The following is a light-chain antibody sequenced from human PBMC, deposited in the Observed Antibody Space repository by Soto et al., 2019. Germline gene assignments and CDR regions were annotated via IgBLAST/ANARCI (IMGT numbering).Light chain of an antibody. CDR2: EDN. V-gene: IGLV6-57*04. J-gene: IGLJ2*01. CDR1: SGSIASYY. CDR3: QSYDSSNYVV. Sequence: NFMLTQPHSVSESPGKTVTISCTRSSGSIASYYVQWYQQRPGSAPTTVIYEDNQRPSGVPDRFSGSIDSSSNSASLTISGLKTEDEADYYCQSYDSSNYVVFGGGTKLTVL.